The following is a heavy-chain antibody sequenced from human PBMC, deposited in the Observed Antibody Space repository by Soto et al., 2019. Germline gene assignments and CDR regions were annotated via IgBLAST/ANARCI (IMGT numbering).Heavy chain of an antibody. CDR2: IIPIFGTA. J-gene: IGHJ6*02. CDR1: GGTFSSYA. V-gene: IGHV1-69*13. D-gene: IGHD2-2*01. Sequence: SVKVSCKASGGTFSSYAISWVRQAPGQGLEWMGGIIPIFGTANYAQKFQGRVTITADESTSTAYMELSSLRSEDTAVYYCARGCRPDIVLVPAAYYYYGMDVWGQGTTVTVPS. CDR3: ARGCRPDIVLVPAAYYYYGMDV.